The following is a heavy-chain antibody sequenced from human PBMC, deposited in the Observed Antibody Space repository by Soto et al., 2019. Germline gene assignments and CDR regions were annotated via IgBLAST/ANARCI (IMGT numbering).Heavy chain of an antibody. CDR1: CGSISSAGYY. V-gene: IGHV4-31*02. CDR2: IYYSGST. D-gene: IGHD3-3*01. J-gene: IGHJ5*02. Sequence: LSLPWTVACGSISSAGYYWSWIRQHPGKGLEWIGYIYYSGSTYYNPSLKSRVTISVDTSKNQFSLKLSSVTAADTAVYYCARGVRFLEWSFTFDPWGQGTLVTVSS. CDR3: ARGVRFLEWSFTFDP.